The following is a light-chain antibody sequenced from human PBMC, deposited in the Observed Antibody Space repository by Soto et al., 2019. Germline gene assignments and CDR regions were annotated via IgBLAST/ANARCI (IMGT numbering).Light chain of an antibody. J-gene: IGKJ1*01. V-gene: IGKV3-20*01. CDR2: GAS. CDR3: QQYSSSVT. Sequence: EIVLTQSPGSLSLSPGERATLSCRASQSISTNFFAWYQKKPGLAPRLLIYGASKRATGIPDRFSGSGSGTDFTLIISRLEPEDFAVYYCQQYSSSVTFGRGTKVEIK. CDR1: QSISTNF.